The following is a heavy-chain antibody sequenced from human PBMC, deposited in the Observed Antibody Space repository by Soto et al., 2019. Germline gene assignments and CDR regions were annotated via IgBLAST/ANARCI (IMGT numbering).Heavy chain of an antibody. V-gene: IGHV1-46*03. Sequence: GASVKVSCKTSGYDFTRYFIHWVRQAPGQGLEWMVKVNPTGGSPTFGQKFQGRVTVTTDTSTSTVYMELSSLRSDDTAVYYCSRDWSAYWGQGTLVTVSS. CDR1: GYDFTRYF. CDR2: VNPTGGSP. J-gene: IGHJ4*02. CDR3: SRDWSAY.